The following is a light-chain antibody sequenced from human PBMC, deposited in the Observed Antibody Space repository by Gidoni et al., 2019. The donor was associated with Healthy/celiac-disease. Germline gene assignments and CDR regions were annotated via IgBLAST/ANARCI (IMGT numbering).Light chain of an antibody. CDR3: AAWDDSLNGHWV. CDR1: SSNIGSNT. CDR2: SNN. Sequence: QSVLTQPPSASGTPGQRVTISCSGSSSNIGSNTVNWYQPLPGTAPKLLIYSNNQRPSGGTDRFSGYKSGNSASLAISGLQSEDEADYYCAAWDDSLNGHWVFGGGTKLTVL. J-gene: IGLJ3*02. V-gene: IGLV1-44*01.